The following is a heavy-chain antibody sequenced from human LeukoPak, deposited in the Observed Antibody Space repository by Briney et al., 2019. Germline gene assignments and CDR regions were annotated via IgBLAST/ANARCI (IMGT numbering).Heavy chain of an antibody. Sequence: SETLSLTCTVSGGSISSYDWSWIRQPAGKGLEGIGRIYTSGSTNYNPSLKSRVTMSVDTSKNQFSLKLSSVTAADTAVYYCARDNGSGSCFDYWGQGTLVTVSS. D-gene: IGHD3-10*01. CDR3: ARDNGSGSCFDY. V-gene: IGHV4-4*07. CDR1: GGSISSYD. J-gene: IGHJ4*02. CDR2: IYTSGST.